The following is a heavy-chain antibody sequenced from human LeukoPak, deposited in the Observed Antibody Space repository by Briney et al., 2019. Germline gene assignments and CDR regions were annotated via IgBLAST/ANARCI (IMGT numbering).Heavy chain of an antibody. CDR3: ARDRSREFDP. V-gene: IGHV3-30*04. CDR2: VSSDGTNK. D-gene: IGHD3-10*01. J-gene: IGHJ5*02. CDR1: RFTFRNYA. Sequence: GGSLRLSCAASRFTFRNYAMHWVRQAPGKGLEWVAVVSSDGTNKDYTDSVKGRFSISRDNSKNTLYLQMNRLRADDTAVYYCARDRSREFDPWGQGTLVTVSS.